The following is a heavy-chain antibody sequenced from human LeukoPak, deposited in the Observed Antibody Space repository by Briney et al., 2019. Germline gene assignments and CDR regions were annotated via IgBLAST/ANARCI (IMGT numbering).Heavy chain of an antibody. Sequence: PGGSLRLSCAVSGFTFSSYSMNWVRQAPGKGLEWVSSINSRSSYIYYADSVTGRFTISRDNAKNLLYLQMNSLRAEDTAVYYCAKGLEGALFDYWGQGTLVTVSS. J-gene: IGHJ4*02. V-gene: IGHV3-21*01. CDR2: INSRSSYI. D-gene: IGHD3-3*01. CDR1: GFTFSSYS. CDR3: AKGLEGALFDY.